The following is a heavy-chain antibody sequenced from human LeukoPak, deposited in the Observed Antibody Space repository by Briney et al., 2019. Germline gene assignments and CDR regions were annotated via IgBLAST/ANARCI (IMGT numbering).Heavy chain of an antibody. J-gene: IGHJ6*03. D-gene: IGHD2/OR15-2a*01. CDR3: ARLWDSTGLYFYYYMDV. Sequence: SETLSLTCSVSGVSISSGSYYWGWIRQPPGMGLEWIGIIYHNGSTNYNPSLKSRVTISADTSRNQFSLRMDSVTAADTAVYYCARLWDSTGLYFYYYMDVWGEGTTVTVSS. CDR2: IYHNGST. V-gene: IGHV4-39*01. CDR1: GVSISSGSYY.